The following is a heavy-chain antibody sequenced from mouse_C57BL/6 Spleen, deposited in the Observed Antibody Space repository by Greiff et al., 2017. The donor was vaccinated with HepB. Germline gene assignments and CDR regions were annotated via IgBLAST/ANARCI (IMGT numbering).Heavy chain of an antibody. Sequence: EVKLMESGPVLVKPGASVKMSCKASGYTFTDYYMNWVKQSHGKSLEWIGVINPYNGGTSYNQKFKGKATLTVDKSSSTAYMELNSLTSEDSAVYYCARGRGDYFDYWGQGTTLTVSS. J-gene: IGHJ2*01. CDR3: ARGRGDYFDY. CDR1: GYTFTDYY. CDR2: INPYNGGT. V-gene: IGHV1-19*01.